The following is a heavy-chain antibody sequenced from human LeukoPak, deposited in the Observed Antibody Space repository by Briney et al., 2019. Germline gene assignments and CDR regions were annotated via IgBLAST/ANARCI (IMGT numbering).Heavy chain of an antibody. CDR2: ISAYNGNT. CDR1: GYTFTSYG. J-gene: IGHJ4*02. Sequence: GASVKVSCKASGYTFTSYGISWVRQAPGQGLEWMGWISAYNGNTNYAQKLQGRVTMTTDTSTSTAYMELRSLRSDDTAVYYCAAGYCTNGVCGCVDYFDYWGQGTLVTVSS. V-gene: IGHV1-18*01. CDR3: AAGYCTNGVCGCVDYFDY. D-gene: IGHD2-8*01.